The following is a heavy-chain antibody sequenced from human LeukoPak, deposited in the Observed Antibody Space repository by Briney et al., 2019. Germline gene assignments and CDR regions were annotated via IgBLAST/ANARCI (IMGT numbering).Heavy chain of an antibody. Sequence: SETLSLTCTVSGGSISSYYWSWIRQPAGKGLEWIGRIYTSGSTNYNPSLKSRVTMSVDTSKNQFSLKLSSVTAADTAVYYCARETEDYGDFYAQKYFDLWGRGTLVTVSS. D-gene: IGHD4-17*01. CDR2: IYTSGST. V-gene: IGHV4-4*07. CDR3: ARETEDYGDFYAQKYFDL. CDR1: GGSISSYY. J-gene: IGHJ2*01.